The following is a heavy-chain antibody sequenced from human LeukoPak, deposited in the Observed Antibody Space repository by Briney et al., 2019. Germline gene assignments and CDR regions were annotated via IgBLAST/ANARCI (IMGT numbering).Heavy chain of an antibody. CDR3: ATGIAARPGGSFDY. D-gene: IGHD6-6*01. J-gene: IGHJ4*02. V-gene: IGHV3-48*03. CDR1: GFTFSSYE. CDR2: ISISGSTI. Sequence: PGGSLRLSCAASGFTFSSYELNWVRQAPGKGLGGVSYISISGSTIYYADSVKGRFTISRDNAKNSLYLQMNSLRAEDTAVYYCATGIAARPGGSFDYWGQGTLVTVSS.